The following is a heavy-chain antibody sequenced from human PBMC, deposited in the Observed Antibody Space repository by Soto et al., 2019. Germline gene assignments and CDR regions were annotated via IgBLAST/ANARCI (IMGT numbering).Heavy chain of an antibody. J-gene: IGHJ4*02. CDR2: ISYDGSNK. D-gene: IGHD5-12*01. V-gene: IGHV3-30-3*01. CDR3: ARGLSKAWLTLDY. Sequence: GGSLRLFCAASGFTFSSYAMHWVRQAPGKGLEWVAVISYDGSNKYYADSVKGRFTISRDNSKNTLYLQMNSLRAEDTAVYYCARGLSKAWLTLDYWGQGTLVTVSS. CDR1: GFTFSSYA.